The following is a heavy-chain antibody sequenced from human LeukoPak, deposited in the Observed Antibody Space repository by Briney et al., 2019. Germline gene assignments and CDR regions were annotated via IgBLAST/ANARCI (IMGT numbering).Heavy chain of an antibody. CDR3: ARVPLSAAAGRPLDY. CDR2: IYYSGST. J-gene: IGHJ4*02. D-gene: IGHD6-13*01. CDR1: GGSISSSSYY. V-gene: IGHV4-39*07. Sequence: SETLSLTCTVSGGSISSSSYYWGWIRQPPGKGLEWIGSIYYSGSTYYNPSLKSRVTISVDTSKNQFSLKLSSVTAADTAVYYCARVPLSAAAGRPLDYWGQGTLVTVSS.